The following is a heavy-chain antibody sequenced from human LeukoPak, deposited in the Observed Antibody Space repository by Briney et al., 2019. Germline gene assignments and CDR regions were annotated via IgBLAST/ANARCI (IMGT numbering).Heavy chain of an antibody. V-gene: IGHV5-51*01. J-gene: IGHJ6*02. Sequence: GESLKISCQGSGYSFTSYWIGWVRQMPGKGLEWMGIIYPGDPDTRYSPSFQGQVTISADKSISTAYLQWSSLKASDTAMYYCARHFRYYYYGMDVWGQGTTVTVSS. CDR2: IYPGDPDT. CDR3: ARHFRYYYYGMDV. CDR1: GYSFTSYW.